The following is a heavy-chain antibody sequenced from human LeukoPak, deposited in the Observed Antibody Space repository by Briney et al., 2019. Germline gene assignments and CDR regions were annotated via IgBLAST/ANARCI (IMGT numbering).Heavy chain of an antibody. CDR2: IKQDGSDK. CDR3: ARDSPERGYSYGPLDNYFDY. V-gene: IGHV3-7*01. CDR1: GFTFSNNW. Sequence: GGSLRLSCATSGFTFSNNWMSWVRQAPGKGLEWVANIKQDGSDKYYMDSVRGRFTISRDNAKNSLYLQMNSLRAEDTAVYYCARDSPERGYSYGPLDNYFDYWGQGTLVTVSS. D-gene: IGHD5-18*01. J-gene: IGHJ4*02.